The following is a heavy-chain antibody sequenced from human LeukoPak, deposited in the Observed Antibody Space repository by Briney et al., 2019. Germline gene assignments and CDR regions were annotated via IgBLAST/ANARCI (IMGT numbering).Heavy chain of an antibody. J-gene: IGHJ3*02. Sequence: GGSLRLSCAASGFTFSDYYMSWIRQAPGKGLEWVSVIYSGGSTYYADSVKGRFTISRDNSKNTLYLQMNSLRAEDTAVYYCASNYGSGSYDAFDIWGQGTMVTVSS. D-gene: IGHD3-10*01. CDR3: ASNYGSGSYDAFDI. CDR1: GFTFSDYY. V-gene: IGHV3-53*01. CDR2: IYSGGST.